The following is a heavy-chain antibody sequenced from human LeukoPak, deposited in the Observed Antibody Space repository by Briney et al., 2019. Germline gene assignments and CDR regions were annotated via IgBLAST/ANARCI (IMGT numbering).Heavy chain of an antibody. CDR1: GYTFTSYG. CDR3: AGGWGAAAGTSPSHFDY. D-gene: IGHD6-13*01. J-gene: IGHJ4*02. CDR2: IIAYNGNT. V-gene: IGHV1-18*01. Sequence: ASVKVSCKASGYTFTSYGISWVRQAPGQGLEWMVWIIAYNGNTTYAQQLQGRVAMTTDTSTSTAYMELRSLRSDDTAVYYCAGGWGAAAGTSPSHFDYWGQGTLVTVSS.